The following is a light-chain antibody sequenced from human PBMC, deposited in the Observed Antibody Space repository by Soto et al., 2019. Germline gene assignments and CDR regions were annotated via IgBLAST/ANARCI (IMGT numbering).Light chain of an antibody. CDR2: EGH. Sequence: QSVLCQPASVSGSPGHSITISCTGASAYVGTYSLVSWYQQHPGKAPKVVIYEGHKRPSGVPDRFSGSTSVNTASLTISGLQTDDEADYYCCLYVGATTYVFGTGTRSPS. V-gene: IGLV2-23*01. CDR1: SAYVGTYSL. J-gene: IGLJ1*01. CDR3: CLYVGATTYV.